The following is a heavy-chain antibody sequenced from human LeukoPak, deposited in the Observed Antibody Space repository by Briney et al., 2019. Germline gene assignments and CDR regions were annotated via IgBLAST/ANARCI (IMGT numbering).Heavy chain of an antibody. V-gene: IGHV1-18*01. CDR2: ISVYNGNT. CDR1: GYTFTTYG. Sequence: GSVKVSCKASGYTFTTYGITWVRQAPGQGLEWMGWISVYNGNTNYAQNLQGRVTMTTDTSTSTAYMELRSLRSDDTAVYYCARDGSGSGWFPADYWGQGTLVTVSS. CDR3: ARDGSGSGWFPADY. D-gene: IGHD6-19*01. J-gene: IGHJ4*02.